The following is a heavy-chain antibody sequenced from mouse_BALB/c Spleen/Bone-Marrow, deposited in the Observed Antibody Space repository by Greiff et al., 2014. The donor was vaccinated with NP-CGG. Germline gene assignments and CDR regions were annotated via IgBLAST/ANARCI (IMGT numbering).Heavy chain of an antibody. CDR1: GYTFTSSW. CDR3: ARSGFDY. CDR2: IHPNSGNT. V-gene: IGHV1S130*01. D-gene: IGHD4-1*01. Sequence: VKLQESGSVLVRPGASVKLSCKASGYTFTSSWMHWAKQRPGQGLEWIGEIHPNSGNTNYNEKFKGEATLTVDTSSSTAYVDLSSLTSEDSAVYYCARSGFDYWGQGTALTVSS. J-gene: IGHJ2*01.